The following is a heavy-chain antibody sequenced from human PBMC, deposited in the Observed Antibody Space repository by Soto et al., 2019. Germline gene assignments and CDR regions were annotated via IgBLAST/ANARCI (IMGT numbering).Heavy chain of an antibody. CDR2: INHSGST. D-gene: IGHD2-15*01. J-gene: IGHJ4*02. CDR3: ARVASRGKDY. V-gene: IGHV4-34*01. Sequence: SETLSLTCAVYGGSFSGYYWSWIRQPPGKGLEWIGEINHSGSTNYNPSLKSRVTISVDTSKNQFSLKLSSVTAADTAVYYCARVASRGKDYWGQGTLVTVSS. CDR1: GGSFSGYY.